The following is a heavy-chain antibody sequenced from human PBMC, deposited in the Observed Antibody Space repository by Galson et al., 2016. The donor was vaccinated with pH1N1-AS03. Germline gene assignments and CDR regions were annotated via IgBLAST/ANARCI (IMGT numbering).Heavy chain of an antibody. CDR3: ARGNGRNFDC. J-gene: IGHJ4*02. CDR1: GFTFTTYW. CDR2: INHEGTST. D-gene: IGHD2-8*01. V-gene: IGHV3-74*01. Sequence: SLRLSCAASGFTFTTYWMHWVRQAPGGGLVWVSSINHEGTSTRGTDSVKGRFFISRDNAKNTVYLQMNSLRAEDTAVYYCARGNGRNFDCWGQGTLVTVSS.